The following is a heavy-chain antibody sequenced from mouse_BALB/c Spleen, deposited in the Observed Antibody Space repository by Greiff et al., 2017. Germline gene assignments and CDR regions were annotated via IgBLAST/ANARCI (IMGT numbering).Heavy chain of an antibody. J-gene: IGHJ4*01. V-gene: IGHV1S137*01. CDR3: ARYYRYEGGYAMDY. CDR1: GYTFTDYA. CDR2: ISTYYGDA. D-gene: IGHD2-14*01. Sequence: QVHVKQSGAELVRPGVSVKISCKGSGYTFTDYAMHWVKQSHAKSLEWIGVISTYYGDASYNQKFKGKATMTVDKSSSTAYMELARLTSEDSAIYYCARYYRYEGGYAMDYWGQGTSVTVSS.